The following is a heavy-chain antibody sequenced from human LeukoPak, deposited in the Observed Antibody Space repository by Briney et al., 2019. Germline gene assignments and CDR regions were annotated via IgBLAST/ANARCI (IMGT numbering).Heavy chain of an antibody. D-gene: IGHD1-26*01. CDR2: IYSDGST. J-gene: IGHJ5*02. CDR1: GFTVSSNY. CDR3: ARDQRSESYYPWGWFDP. Sequence: GGSLRLSCAASGFTVSSNYMSWVRQAPGKGLEWVSVIYSDGSTYYTDSVKGRFTISRDNSKNTLYLQMNSLRPEDTAVYYCARDQRSESYYPWGWFDPWGQGTLVTVSS. V-gene: IGHV3-66*02.